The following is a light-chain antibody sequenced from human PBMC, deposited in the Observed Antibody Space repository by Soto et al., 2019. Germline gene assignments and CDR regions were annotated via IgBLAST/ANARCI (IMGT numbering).Light chain of an antibody. CDR1: NSDIGTYNP. J-gene: IGLJ3*02. Sequence: QSALTQPASVSGSPGQSITISCTGINSDIGTYNPVSWYQQHPGQAPKLIIFEGSRRPSGVSNRLSGSKSGNTADLTISGLQGEDEADYHCCSYAGSSVWVFGGGTKLTVL. CDR2: EGS. V-gene: IGLV2-23*01. CDR3: CSYAGSSVWV.